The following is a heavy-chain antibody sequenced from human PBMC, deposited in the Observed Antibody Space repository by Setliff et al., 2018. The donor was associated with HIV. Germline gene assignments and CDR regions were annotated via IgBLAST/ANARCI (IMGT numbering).Heavy chain of an antibody. CDR1: GFTFDRFW. Sequence: PGESLKISCAASGFTFDRFWMHWVRQAPGKGLVWVSRVNGDGSSTTYADSVKDRFTISRDNAKNTLYLQMNSLRAEDTGVYYCHSGYDTEEQSYFDYWGRGTLVTVSS. V-gene: IGHV3-74*01. D-gene: IGHD5-12*01. J-gene: IGHJ4*02. CDR2: VNGDGSST. CDR3: HSGYDTEEQSYFDY.